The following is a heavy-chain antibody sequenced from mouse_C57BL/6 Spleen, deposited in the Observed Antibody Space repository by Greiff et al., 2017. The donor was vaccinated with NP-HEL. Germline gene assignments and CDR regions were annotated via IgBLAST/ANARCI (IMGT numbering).Heavy chain of an antibody. CDR3: ARDQGGYDYFDY. D-gene: IGHD2-2*01. J-gene: IGHJ2*01. Sequence: EVKVVESGGGLVKPGGSLKLSCAASGFTFSSYAMSWVRQTPEKRLEWVATISDGGSYTYYPDNVKGRFTISRDNAKNNLYLQMSHLKSEDTAMYYCARDQGGYDYFDYWGQGTTLTVSS. V-gene: IGHV5-4*01. CDR2: ISDGGSYT. CDR1: GFTFSSYA.